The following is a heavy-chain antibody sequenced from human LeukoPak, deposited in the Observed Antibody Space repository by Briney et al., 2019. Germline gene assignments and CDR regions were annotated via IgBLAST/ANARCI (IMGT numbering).Heavy chain of an antibody. CDR1: GFSFSTYA. CDR2: IWSDGSNQ. Sequence: GMSLRLSCAASGFSFSTYAMHWVRQAPGKGLDWVAMIWSDGSNQYYADSVKGRFTISRDNAKNSLYLQMNSLRAEDTAVYYCARVGLTACFDYWGQGTLVTVSS. V-gene: IGHV3-33*01. D-gene: IGHD5-18*01. CDR3: ARVGLTACFDY. J-gene: IGHJ4*02.